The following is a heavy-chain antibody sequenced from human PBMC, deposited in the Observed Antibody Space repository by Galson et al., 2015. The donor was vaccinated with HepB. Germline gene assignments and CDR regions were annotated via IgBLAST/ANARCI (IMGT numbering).Heavy chain of an antibody. V-gene: IGHV6-1*01. J-gene: IGHJ5*02. CDR2: TYYRSKWYN. Sequence: CAISGDSVSSNSVAWNWIRQSPSRGLEWLGRTYYRSKWYNDYAVSVKSRITINPDTSKNQFSLQLNSVTPEDTAVYYCARVALIAAAGTVWFDPWGQGTLVTVSS. D-gene: IGHD6-13*01. CDR1: GDSVSSNSVA. CDR3: ARVALIAAAGTVWFDP.